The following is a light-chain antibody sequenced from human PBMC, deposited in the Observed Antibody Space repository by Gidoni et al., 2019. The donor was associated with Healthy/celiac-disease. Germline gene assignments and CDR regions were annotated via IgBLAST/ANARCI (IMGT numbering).Light chain of an antibody. CDR1: QSVRSSY. CDR2: GAS. Sequence: EIVLTPSPGTLSLSPGERATLTCRASQSVRSSYLAWYQQKPGQAPRLLIYGASPRATGIPDRFSGSGSGTDFTLTISRLEPEDFAVYYCQQYGSSPLTFGGGTKVEIK. J-gene: IGKJ4*01. CDR3: QQYGSSPLT. V-gene: IGKV3-20*01.